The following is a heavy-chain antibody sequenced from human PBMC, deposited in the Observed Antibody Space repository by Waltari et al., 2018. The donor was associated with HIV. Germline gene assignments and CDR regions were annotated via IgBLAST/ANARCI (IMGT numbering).Heavy chain of an antibody. V-gene: IGHV3-48*02. CDR2: ISGSSSTM. J-gene: IGHJ4*02. D-gene: IGHD4-17*01. CDR1: GFRFRSFG. CDR3: ARADVTTFDY. Sequence: EVHLVESGGDLVQPGGSLRLSGAASGFRFRSFGMIWARQAPGKGLEWISYISGSSSTMYYADSVKGRFTISRDNAKNSVYLQMDSLRDEDTAVYYCARADVTTFDYWGQGARVTVSS.